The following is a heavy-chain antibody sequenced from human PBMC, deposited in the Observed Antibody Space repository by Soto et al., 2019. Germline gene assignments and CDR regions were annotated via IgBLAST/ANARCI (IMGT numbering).Heavy chain of an antibody. Sequence: QVQLQESGPGLVKPSQTLSLICKVSGGYMSSGDYYWSWIRQPPGRGLEWIGNIYDSGSTYYSPSLKSRVTISVDTSRNQFSLKLRSVPAADTAVYYCARGSPGDYYHGMDVWGQGTTVTVSS. J-gene: IGHJ6*02. CDR1: GGYMSSGDYY. V-gene: IGHV4-30-4*01. CDR3: ARGSPGDYYHGMDV. CDR2: IYDSGST.